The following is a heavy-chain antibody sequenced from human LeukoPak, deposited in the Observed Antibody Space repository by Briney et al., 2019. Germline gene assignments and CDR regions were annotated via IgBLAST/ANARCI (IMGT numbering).Heavy chain of an antibody. D-gene: IGHD5-24*01. CDR1: GGSISSGGYY. V-gene: IGHV4-31*03. Sequence: PSQTLSLTCTVSGGSISSGGYYWSWIRQHPGKGLEWIGYIYYSGSTHYNPSLKSRVTISVDTSKNQFSLKLSSVTAADTAVYYCAMRRDGYNYFFDYWGQGTLVTVSS. J-gene: IGHJ4*02. CDR3: AMRRDGYNYFFDY. CDR2: IYYSGST.